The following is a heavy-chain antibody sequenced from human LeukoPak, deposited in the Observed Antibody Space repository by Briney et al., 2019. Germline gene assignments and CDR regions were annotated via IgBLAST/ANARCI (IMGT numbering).Heavy chain of an antibody. CDR3: AKDLVGGWGFAY. V-gene: IGHV3-30*02. Sequence: GGSLRLSCAASGFSFSHSAMHWVRRAPGKGLEWVAFIRYDGSDKYYADSVKGRFTISRDTSKNTLYLQMNGLRDEDTAVYYCAKDLVGGWGFAYWGQGTLVTVSS. J-gene: IGHJ4*02. CDR1: GFSFSHSA. D-gene: IGHD2-21*01. CDR2: IRYDGSDK.